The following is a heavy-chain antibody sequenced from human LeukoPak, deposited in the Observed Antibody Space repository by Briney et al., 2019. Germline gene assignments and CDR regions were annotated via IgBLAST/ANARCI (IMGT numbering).Heavy chain of an antibody. CDR3: ARHIVVVPRGYGSGSYYFDY. V-gene: IGHV3-21*01. CDR2: ISSSSSYI. D-gene: IGHD2-2*01. CDR1: GFTFSSYS. J-gene: IGHJ4*02. Sequence: PGGSLRLSCAASGFTFSSYSMNWVRQAPGKGLEWVSSISSSSSYIYYADSVKGRFTISRDNAKNSLYLQTNSLRAEDTAVYYCARHIVVVPRGYGSGSYYFDYWGQGTLVTVSS.